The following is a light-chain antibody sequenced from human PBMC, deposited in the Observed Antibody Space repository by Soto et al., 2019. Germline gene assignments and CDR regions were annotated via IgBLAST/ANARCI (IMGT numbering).Light chain of an antibody. Sequence: QSALAQPPSASGSPGQSVTISCTGVSSDVGDYDYVLWYQQYPGEAPKVIIFEVNKRPSGVPDRFSGSKSGNTASLTVSGLQAEDEAVYYCASYAGNSSYVFGNGTKVTV. CDR1: SSDVGDYDY. CDR3: ASYAGNSSYV. V-gene: IGLV2-8*01. CDR2: EVN. J-gene: IGLJ1*01.